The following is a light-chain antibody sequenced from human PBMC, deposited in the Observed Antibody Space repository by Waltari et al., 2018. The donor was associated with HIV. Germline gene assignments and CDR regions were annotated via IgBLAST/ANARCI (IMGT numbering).Light chain of an antibody. CDR3: SSYRSSSTPLWV. J-gene: IGLJ3*02. CDR1: SSDVGRYNY. V-gene: IGLV2-14*01. CDR2: EVS. Sequence: QSALTPPASVSGSPGQSITISCTGTSSDVGRYNYVSWYQQHPDKAPKLMIYEVSNRPSGVSNRFSGSKSDNTASLTISGLQAEDEADYYCSSYRSSSTPLWVFGGGTKLTVL.